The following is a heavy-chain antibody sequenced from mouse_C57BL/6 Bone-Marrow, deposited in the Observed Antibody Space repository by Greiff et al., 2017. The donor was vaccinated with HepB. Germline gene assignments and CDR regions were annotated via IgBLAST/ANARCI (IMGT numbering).Heavy chain of an antibody. CDR2: NYPGDGDT. V-gene: IGHV1-87*01. D-gene: IGHD2-1*01. CDR1: GYTFTSYW. Sequence: LEESGAELARPGASVKLSCKASGYTFTSYWMQWVKQRPGQGLEWIGANYPGDGDTRYTQKFKAKATLTADKSSSTAYMQLSSLASEDSAVYYCARGRGNYDWGQGTTLTVSS. J-gene: IGHJ2*01. CDR3: ARGRGNYD.